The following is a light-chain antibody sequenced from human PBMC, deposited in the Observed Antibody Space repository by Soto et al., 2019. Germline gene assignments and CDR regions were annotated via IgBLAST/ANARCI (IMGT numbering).Light chain of an antibody. CDR1: QSVSSN. J-gene: IGKJ5*01. V-gene: IGKV3-15*01. Sequence: EIVMTQSPATLSVSPGERATLSCRASQSVSSNLAWYQQKPGQAPRLLIYGASTRATGIPARFSVSGSGTEFTLTISSLQSEDFAVYYCQQYNNWPPRGTFGQGTRLEIK. CDR2: GAS. CDR3: QQYNNWPPRGT.